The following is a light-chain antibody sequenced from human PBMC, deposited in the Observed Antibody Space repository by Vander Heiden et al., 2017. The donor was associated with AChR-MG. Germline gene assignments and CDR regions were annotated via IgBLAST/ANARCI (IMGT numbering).Light chain of an antibody. V-gene: IGKV3-11*01. J-gene: IGKJ4*01. Sequence: EIVLTQSPATLSLSPGERATLSCRASQSVGSYLAWYQQTPGQAPRLLIYDAIHRATGIPARFSGSGSGTDFTLTISSLEPEDFAVYYCQQRSNWRLTFGGGTKVEIK. CDR2: DAI. CDR1: QSVGSY. CDR3: QQRSNWRLT.